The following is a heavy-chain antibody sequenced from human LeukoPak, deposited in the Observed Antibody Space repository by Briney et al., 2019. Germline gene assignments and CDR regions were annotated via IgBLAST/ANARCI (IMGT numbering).Heavy chain of an antibody. J-gene: IGHJ5*02. CDR1: GGTFSSYA. CDR2: VIPIFCTA. V-gene: IGHV1-69*13. CDR3: ARQAQLEPRPFPFDP. Sequence: SVTVSYKASGGTFSSYAISWVRQAPGHGLEWMGGVIPIFCTANYAQKFQGRVTITADESTSTAYMEVSSLRSEDTAVYYCARQAQLEPRPFPFDPWGQGTLVTVSS. D-gene: IGHD1-1*01.